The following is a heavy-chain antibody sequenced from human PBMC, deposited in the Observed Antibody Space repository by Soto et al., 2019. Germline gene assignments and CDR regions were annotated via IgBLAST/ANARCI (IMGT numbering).Heavy chain of an antibody. CDR1: GYTFTNYG. CDR2: ISGYNGNT. J-gene: IGHJ4*02. D-gene: IGHD6-19*01. CDR3: AREYNSGSSLDY. Sequence: ASVKVSCNASGYTFTNYGISLVRQAPGQGLQWMGWISGYNGNTNYAQNLQGRVTMTTDKSTSTAYMELRSLRPDDTAMYYCAREYNSGSSLDYWGQGTQVTVSS. V-gene: IGHV1-18*01.